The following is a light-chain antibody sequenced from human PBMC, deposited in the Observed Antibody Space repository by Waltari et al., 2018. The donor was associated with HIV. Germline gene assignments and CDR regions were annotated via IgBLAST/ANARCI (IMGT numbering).Light chain of an antibody. V-gene: IGLV2-11*01. J-gene: IGLJ1*01. CDR2: EVF. CDR1: ASDIGYFDY. CDR3: CSYAGTYTYV. Sequence: QSALTQPRSVSGSPGQSVTISCTGTASDIGYFDYVSWYQQSPGKAPKVIIYEVFQPPSGVPDRFTASKSGITASLTISGLQDEDEADYYCCSYAGTYTYVFGSGTKVTVL.